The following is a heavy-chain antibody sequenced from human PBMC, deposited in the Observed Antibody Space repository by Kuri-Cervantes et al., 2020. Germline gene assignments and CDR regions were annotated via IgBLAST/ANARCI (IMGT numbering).Heavy chain of an antibody. J-gene: IGHJ4*02. V-gene: IGHV3-30-3*01. CDR3: ARALVIEYSSSSEAFDY. D-gene: IGHD6-6*01. CDR1: GLTFSSYA. CDR2: ISYDGSNK. Sequence: LSLTCAASGLTFSSYAMRWVRQAPGKGLEWVAVISYDGSNKYYADSVKGRFTISRDNSKNTLYLQMNSLRAEDTAVYYCARALVIEYSSSSEAFDYWGQGTLVTVSS.